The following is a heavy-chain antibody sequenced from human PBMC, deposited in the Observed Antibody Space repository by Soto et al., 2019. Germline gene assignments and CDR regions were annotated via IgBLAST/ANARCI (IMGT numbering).Heavy chain of an antibody. Sequence: GGSLILSCVASGFTFSNYAMSWVRQAPRKGLEWVSGVSGSGGTTDYADSVKGRLTISRDNSRSTVYLQLNSLRAEDTAFYYCAKDRYYYASGNYDFWGLGTLVTVSS. CDR1: GFTFSNYA. CDR3: AKDRYYYASGNYDF. J-gene: IGHJ4*02. CDR2: VSGSGGTT. V-gene: IGHV3-23*01. D-gene: IGHD3-10*01.